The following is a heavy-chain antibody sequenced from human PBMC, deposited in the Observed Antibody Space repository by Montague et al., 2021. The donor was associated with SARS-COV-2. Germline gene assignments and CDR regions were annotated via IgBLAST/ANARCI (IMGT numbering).Heavy chain of an antibody. CDR3: ARLGDGVVPSPILGVGPYYSYYYMDV. V-gene: IGHV4-34*01. Sequence: SETLSLTSAVHGGSFSTYSWNWIRQPPGKGLEWIGEIHHGGSTNYNPSLKSRVTISADTSKNHFSLKLTSVAAADTAVYYCARLGDGVVPSPILGVGPYYSYYYMDVWGKGTTVTVSS. D-gene: IGHD3-10*01. J-gene: IGHJ6*03. CDR2: IHHGGST. CDR1: GGSFSTYS.